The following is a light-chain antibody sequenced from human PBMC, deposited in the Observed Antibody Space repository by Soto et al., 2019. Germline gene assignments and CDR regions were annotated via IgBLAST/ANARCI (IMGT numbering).Light chain of an antibody. CDR3: QQYGNSLWT. J-gene: IGKJ1*01. V-gene: IGKV1-17*01. Sequence: DIQMTQSPSSLSASLGDRVTITCRASQGIRNGLGWYQQKPGKAPKRLIYAASTLQSGVPSRFSGSGSGTEFTLTISSLQPEDFATYYCQQYGNSLWTFGQGTKVEIK. CDR1: QGIRNG. CDR2: AAS.